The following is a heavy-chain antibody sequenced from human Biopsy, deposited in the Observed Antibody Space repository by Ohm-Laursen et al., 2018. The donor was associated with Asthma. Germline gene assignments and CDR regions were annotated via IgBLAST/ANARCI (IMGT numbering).Heavy chain of an antibody. V-gene: IGHV3-30*03. CDR2: ISSDGHNK. CDR1: GFVFSQSG. D-gene: IGHD4-23*01. J-gene: IGHJ3*02. Sequence: SLRLSCTASGFVFSQSGMHWVRQDPGKGLEWVALISSDGHNKYYKDSVKGRFTISRDNSKLRLYLEINSLRVEDSAVYYCARESGQDSGGTGAFDRWGQGIMVAVSS. CDR3: ARESGQDSGGTGAFDR.